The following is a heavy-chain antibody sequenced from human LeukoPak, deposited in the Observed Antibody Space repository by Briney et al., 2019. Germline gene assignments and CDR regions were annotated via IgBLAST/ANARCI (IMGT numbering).Heavy chain of an antibody. CDR3: TRGQYCSGTNCYIPYHFYFYMDV. V-gene: IGHV3-9*01. D-gene: IGHD2-2*02. Sequence: QSGGSLRLSCAASGFTFDDYAMHWVRQAPGKGLEWVSGINWNSDSIDYADSVKGRFTISRDNAKNSLYLQMNSLRAEDTGVYYCTRGQYCSGTNCYIPYHFYFYMDVWGKGTTVTVSS. CDR2: INWNSDSI. J-gene: IGHJ6*03. CDR1: GFTFDDYA.